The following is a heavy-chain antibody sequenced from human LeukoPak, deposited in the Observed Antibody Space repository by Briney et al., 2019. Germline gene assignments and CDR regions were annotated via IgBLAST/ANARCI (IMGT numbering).Heavy chain of an antibody. Sequence: PGGSLRLSCAASGFTFDNYAMSWVRQAPGKGLEWVSGSGSGGSTYYADSVKGRFTISRDNSKNTLYLQMNSLRAEDTAVHYCARDFWSGYYPNYWGQGTLVTVSS. CDR1: GFTFDNYA. D-gene: IGHD3-3*01. CDR3: ARDFWSGYYPNY. CDR2: SGSGGST. J-gene: IGHJ4*02. V-gene: IGHV3-23*01.